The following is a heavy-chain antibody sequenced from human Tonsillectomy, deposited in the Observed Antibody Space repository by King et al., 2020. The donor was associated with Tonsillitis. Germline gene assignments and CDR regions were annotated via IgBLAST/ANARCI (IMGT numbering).Heavy chain of an antibody. CDR1: GYTLTAIS. J-gene: IGHJ6*02. CDR3: ATDTKVYYYGMDV. V-gene: IGHV1-24*01. Sequence: VQLVQSGAEVKKPGPSVMVSCKVSGYTLTAISMHWVRQTPGKGLEWIGGYDPENGKTIYAQRFQGRVTMTEDTSTDTAYMELSSLRSEDTAVYYCATDTKVYYYGMDVWGQGTTVIVSS. CDR2: YDPENGKT.